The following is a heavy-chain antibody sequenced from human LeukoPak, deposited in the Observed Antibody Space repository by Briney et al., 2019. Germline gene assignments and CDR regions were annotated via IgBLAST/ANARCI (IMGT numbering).Heavy chain of an antibody. CDR2: IYPGDSDT. Sequence: GESLKISCKGSAYMFSSYWIGWVRQMPGKGLEWMGIIYPGDSDTRYSPSFQGQVTMSADKSINTAYLQWSSLKASDTAMYYCARRQGCSSTSCPPDSWGQGTLVTVSS. CDR3: ARRQGCSSTSCPPDS. D-gene: IGHD2-2*01. CDR1: AYMFSSYW. J-gene: IGHJ4*02. V-gene: IGHV5-51*01.